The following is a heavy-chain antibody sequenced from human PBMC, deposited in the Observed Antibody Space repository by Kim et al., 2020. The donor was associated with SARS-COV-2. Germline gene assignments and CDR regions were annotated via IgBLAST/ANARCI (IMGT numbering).Heavy chain of an antibody. CDR1: GFTFSSYE. Sequence: GGSLRLSCAASGFTFSSYEMNWVRQAPGKGLEWVSYISSSGSTIYYADSVKGRFTISRDNAKNSLYLQMNSLRAEDTAVYYCARLVGATRRIYYYYYGMDVWGQGTTVTVSS. D-gene: IGHD1-26*01. V-gene: IGHV3-48*03. CDR2: ISSSGSTI. J-gene: IGHJ6*02. CDR3: ARLVGATRRIYYYYYGMDV.